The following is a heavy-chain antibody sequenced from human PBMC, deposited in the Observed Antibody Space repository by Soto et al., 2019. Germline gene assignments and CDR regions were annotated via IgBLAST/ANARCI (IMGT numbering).Heavy chain of an antibody. D-gene: IGHD2-21*01. CDR1: GGSITSSSY. V-gene: IGHV4-4*07. CDR3: ARWRTRCRAPVWYYFDT. Sequence: SETLSLTCTVCGGSITSSSYWSWIRQPAGXGLEWIGRFSLSGTTNYNPSLRSLVTMSADVSKKLFSLRLSPVTGSVTALYYCARWRTRCRAPVWYYFDTWGQGTLVTVSS. J-gene: IGHJ4*02. CDR2: FSLSGTT.